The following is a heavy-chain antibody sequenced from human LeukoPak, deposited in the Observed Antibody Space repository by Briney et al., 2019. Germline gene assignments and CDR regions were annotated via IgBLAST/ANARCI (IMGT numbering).Heavy chain of an antibody. D-gene: IGHD5-18*01. CDR1: GFTVSTIC. J-gene: IGHJ4*02. Sequence: PGGSLRLSCAASGFTVSTICMTWVRQAPGKGLEWVSTIYSGGTTDYADSVMGRFTIPSHNSRDTLYLQLNSLRAEDTAVYYCARVDTVMAYYFDLWGQGTLVTVSS. CDR3: ARVDTVMAYYFDL. CDR2: IYSGGTT. V-gene: IGHV3-53*04.